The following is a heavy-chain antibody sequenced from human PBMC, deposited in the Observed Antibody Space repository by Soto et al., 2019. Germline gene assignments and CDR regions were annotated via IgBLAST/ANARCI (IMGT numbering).Heavy chain of an antibody. CDR2: VYTSDYT. D-gene: IGHD3-10*01. CDR3: ASSAGGPGDFFYYNGMDV. J-gene: IGHJ6*02. CDR1: GPSIRRYY. Sequence: SETLTLTCSVPGPSIRRYYWHWIRQPPGKGLEWIGYVYTSDYTRYSSSLKSRVTISVDTSKSQFYLRLNSVTAADTAVYYCASSAGGPGDFFYYNGMDVWGQGTTVTVSS. V-gene: IGHV4-4*08.